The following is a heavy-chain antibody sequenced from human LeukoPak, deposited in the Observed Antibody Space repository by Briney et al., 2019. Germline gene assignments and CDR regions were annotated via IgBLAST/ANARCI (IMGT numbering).Heavy chain of an antibody. CDR1: GGSISSYY. CDR3: ARDSGLVILDY. D-gene: IGHD3/OR15-3a*01. CDR2: IYYSGST. V-gene: IGHV4-59*01. J-gene: IGHJ4*02. Sequence: SETLSLTCTVSGGSISSYYWSWIRQPPGKGLEWIGYIYYSGSTNYNPSLKSRVTISVDTSKSQFSLKLSSVTAADTAVYYCARDSGLVILDYWGQGTLVTVSS.